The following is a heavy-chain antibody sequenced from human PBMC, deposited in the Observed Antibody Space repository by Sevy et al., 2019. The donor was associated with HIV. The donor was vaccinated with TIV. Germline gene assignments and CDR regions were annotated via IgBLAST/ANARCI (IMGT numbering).Heavy chain of an antibody. Sequence: GSLRLSCAVSGFTFSSYWMHWVRQAPGRGPVWVSRIKSDGSSTNYADSVKGRFTISRDNAKNTLYLQMNSLRAEDTAVYYCARDPWLYSSSWSFDYWGQGTLVTVSS. D-gene: IGHD6-13*01. CDR3: ARDPWLYSSSWSFDY. CDR2: IKSDGSST. J-gene: IGHJ4*02. CDR1: GFTFSSYW. V-gene: IGHV3-74*01.